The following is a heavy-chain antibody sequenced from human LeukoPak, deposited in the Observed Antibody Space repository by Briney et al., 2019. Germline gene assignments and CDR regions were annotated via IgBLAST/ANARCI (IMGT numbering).Heavy chain of an antibody. J-gene: IGHJ4*02. V-gene: IGHV3-23*01. CDR3: ARLVTGRANSGDFDY. CDR2: ISASGYST. Sequence: PGGSLRLSCAASGFTFSSFAMGWVRQAPGKGLEWVSPISASGYSTNYAGSVKGRFTISRDNSKNTLYLQMNSLRAEDTAVYYCARLVTGRANSGDFDYWGQGTLVTVSS. CDR1: GFTFSSFA. D-gene: IGHD4/OR15-4a*01.